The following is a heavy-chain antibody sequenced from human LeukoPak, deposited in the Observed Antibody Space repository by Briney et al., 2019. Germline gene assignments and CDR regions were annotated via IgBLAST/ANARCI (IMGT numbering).Heavy chain of an antibody. J-gene: IGHJ4*02. D-gene: IGHD3-3*01. Sequence: SVKVSCXASGGTFSSYAISWVRQARGQGLEWMAGIIPIFGTANYAQKFQGRVTITADESTSTAYMELSSLRSEDTAVYYCARAYDFWSGYYFIEFDYWGQGTLVTVSS. V-gene: IGHV1-69*01. CDR3: ARAYDFWSGYYFIEFDY. CDR2: IIPIFGTA. CDR1: GGTFSSYA.